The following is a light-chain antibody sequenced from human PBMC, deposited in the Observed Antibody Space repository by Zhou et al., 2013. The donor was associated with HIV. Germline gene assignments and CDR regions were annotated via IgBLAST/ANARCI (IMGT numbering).Light chain of an antibody. J-gene: IGKJ5*01. CDR1: QSVSSSY. Sequence: EIVLTQSPGTLSLSPGERATLSCRASQSVSSSYLAWYQQKPGQAPRLLIYGASSRATGIPDRFSGSGSGTDFTLTISRLEPEDFAVYYCQQRSNPNTFGQGTRLEIK. CDR2: GAS. V-gene: IGKV3D-20*02. CDR3: QQRSNPNT.